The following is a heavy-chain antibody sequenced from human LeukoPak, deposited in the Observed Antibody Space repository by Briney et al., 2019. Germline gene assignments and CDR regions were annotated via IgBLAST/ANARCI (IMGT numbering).Heavy chain of an antibody. Sequence: GGSLRLSCAASGFTFSDYYMSWIRQAPGKGLEWVSYISSRGSTIYYADSVKGRFTISRDNAKNSLYLQMNSLRAEDTAVYYCARDGYCSGGSCYGYYFDYWGQGTLVTVSS. CDR3: ARDGYCSGGSCYGYYFDY. V-gene: IGHV3-11*01. CDR1: GFTFSDYY. CDR2: ISSRGSTI. D-gene: IGHD2-15*01. J-gene: IGHJ4*02.